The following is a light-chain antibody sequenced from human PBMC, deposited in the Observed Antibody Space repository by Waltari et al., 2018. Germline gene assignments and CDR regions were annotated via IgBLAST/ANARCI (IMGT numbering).Light chain of an antibody. CDR1: QSVGSQY. Sequence: EIVLTQSPGTLSLSPGERATLSRRASQSVGSQYLAWYQQKPGQAPRLLIYATSTRATGIPDRFSGGGSGTGFTLTISRLEPEDFAVYYCHQCDASPQTFGQGTKVEI. CDR3: HQCDASPQT. V-gene: IGKV3-20*01. CDR2: ATS. J-gene: IGKJ1*01.